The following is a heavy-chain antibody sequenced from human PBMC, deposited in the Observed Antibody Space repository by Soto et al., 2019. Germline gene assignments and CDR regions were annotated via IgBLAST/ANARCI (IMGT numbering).Heavy chain of an antibody. J-gene: IGHJ6*03. CDR2: ISGSGGST. CDR1: GLPFSSYA. V-gene: IGHV3-23*01. CDR3: AKTRRPAALRYCSGGSCSYLRMGV. Sequence: GGSLRLSCAACGLPFSSYAMSWVRQAPGKGLEWVSAISGSGGSTYYADSVKGRFTIPRDNSKNTLYLQMNSLRAEDTAVYYCAKTRRPAALRYCSGGSCSYLRMGVWGKGTAVTVS. D-gene: IGHD2-15*01.